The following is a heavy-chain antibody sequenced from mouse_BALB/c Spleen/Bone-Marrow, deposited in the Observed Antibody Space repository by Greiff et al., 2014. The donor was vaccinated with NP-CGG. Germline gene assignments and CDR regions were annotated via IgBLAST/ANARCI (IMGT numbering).Heavy chain of an antibody. CDR3: ARFGRYYFDY. V-gene: IGHV1-54*01. CDR1: GYAFTNYL. Sequence: LVESGAELVGPGTAVNVSCKASGYAFTNYLIEWVKQRPGQGLEWIGVINPGSGGANYNEKFKGKATLTADKSSSTAYMQLSSLTSDDSAVYFCARFGRYYFDYWGQGTTLTVSS. J-gene: IGHJ2*01. CDR2: INPGSGGA.